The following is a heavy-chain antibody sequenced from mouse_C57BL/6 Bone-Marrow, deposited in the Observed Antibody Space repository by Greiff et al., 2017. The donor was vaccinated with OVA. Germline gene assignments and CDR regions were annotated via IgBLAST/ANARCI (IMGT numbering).Heavy chain of an antibody. CDR1: GYTFTDHT. Sequence: VHLVESDAELVKPGASVKISCKVSGYTFTDHTIHWMKQRPEQGLEWIGYIYPRDGSTKYNEKFKGKATLTADKSSSTAYMQLNSLTSEDSAVYFCARGGSLANWDVDYWGQGTTLTVSS. CDR2: IYPRDGST. D-gene: IGHD4-1*01. CDR3: ARGGSLANWDVDY. J-gene: IGHJ2*01. V-gene: IGHV1-78*01.